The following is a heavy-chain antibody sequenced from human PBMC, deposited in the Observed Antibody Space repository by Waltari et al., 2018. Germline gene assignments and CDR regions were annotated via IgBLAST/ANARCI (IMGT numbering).Heavy chain of an antibody. V-gene: IGHV4-61*09. Sequence: QVQLQESGPGLVKPSQTLSLTCTVSGGSISSGSYYWSWIRQPAGKGLEWIGYIYTSGSTNYNTSPKSRVTISVDTAKNQLSQKLSSVTAADTAVYYCLRWFDPWGQGTLVTVSS. CDR2: IYTSGST. D-gene: IGHD4-17*01. J-gene: IGHJ5*02. CDR3: LRWFDP. CDR1: GGSISSGSYY.